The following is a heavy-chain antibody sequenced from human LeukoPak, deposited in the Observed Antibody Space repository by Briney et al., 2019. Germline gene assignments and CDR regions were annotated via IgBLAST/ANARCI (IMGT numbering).Heavy chain of an antibody. D-gene: IGHD3-10*01. CDR1: GGSFSGYY. V-gene: IGHV4-34*01. Sequence: SETLSLTCGVYGGSFSGYYWSWIRQPPGKGLEWIGEINHSGSTNYNPSLKSRVTISVDTSKNQFSLKLSSVTAADTAVYYCARGGLRYYGSGSYYNAKARSAFDIWGQGTMVTVSS. J-gene: IGHJ3*02. CDR2: INHSGST. CDR3: ARGGLRYYGSGSYYNAKARSAFDI.